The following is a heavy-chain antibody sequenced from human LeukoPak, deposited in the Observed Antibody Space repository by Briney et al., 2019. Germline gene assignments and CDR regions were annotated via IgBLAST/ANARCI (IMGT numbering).Heavy chain of an antibody. CDR1: GFTFSSYS. D-gene: IGHD2-2*01. CDR2: ISSSSSYI. J-gene: IGHJ6*04. CDR3: ARETADIVVVPAATYGMDV. Sequence: GGSLRLSCAASGFTFSSYSVSWVRQAPGKGLEWVSSISSSSSYIYYADSVKGRFTISRDNAKNSLYLQMNSLRAEDTAVYYCARETADIVVVPAATYGMDVWGKGTTVTVSS. V-gene: IGHV3-21*01.